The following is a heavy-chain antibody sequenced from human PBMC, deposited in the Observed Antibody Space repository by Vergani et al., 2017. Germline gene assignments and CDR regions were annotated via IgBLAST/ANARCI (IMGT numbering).Heavy chain of an antibody. J-gene: IGHJ3*02. CDR1: GFTFSSYG. D-gene: IGHD6-19*01. V-gene: IGHV3-30*02. Sequence: VQLVESGGGLVQPGGSLRLSCAASGFTFSSYGMHWVRQAPGKGLEWVAFIRYDGSNKYYADSVKGRFTISRDNSKNTLYLQMNSLRAEDTAVYYCARDLGYSSGWYKRRGAFDIWGQGTMVTVSS. CDR2: IRYDGSNK. CDR3: ARDLGYSSGWYKRRGAFDI.